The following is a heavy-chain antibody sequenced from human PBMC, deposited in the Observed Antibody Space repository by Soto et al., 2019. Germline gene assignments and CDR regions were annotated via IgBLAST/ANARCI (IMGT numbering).Heavy chain of an antibody. CDR3: ARDVRFLDWLAGWFDP. J-gene: IGHJ5*02. Sequence: QVQLQESGPGLVKPSGTLSLTCAVSGGSITSSNWWSWVRQSPGKGLERIGEIYHSGSTNYNPSLKSRVTISVDTSKNQFSLKLNSVTAADTAVYYCARDVRFLDWLAGWFDPWGQGTLVTVSS. V-gene: IGHV4-4*02. CDR2: IYHSGST. CDR1: GGSITSSNW. D-gene: IGHD3-3*01.